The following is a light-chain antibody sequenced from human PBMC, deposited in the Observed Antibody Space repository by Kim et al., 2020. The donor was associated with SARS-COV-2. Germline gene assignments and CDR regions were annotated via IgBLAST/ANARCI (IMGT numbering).Light chain of an antibody. V-gene: IGKV1-39*01. CDR3: QQSSSTTCT. Sequence: AAGADWCTITGRAIEYFGTVLHWYQQKPGKAPKLLIYAASNLQGGVPSRFRGSGSGTGFTLTIISLQPEDFATYYCQQSSSTTCTFGQGTKVDIK. CDR1: EYFGTV. CDR2: AAS. J-gene: IGKJ2*02.